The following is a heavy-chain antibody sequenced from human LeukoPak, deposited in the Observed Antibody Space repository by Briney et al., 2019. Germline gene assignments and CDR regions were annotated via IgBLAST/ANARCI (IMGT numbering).Heavy chain of an antibody. Sequence: GGSLRLSCAASGFTFSFYSVNWVRQAPGKGLEWVSSISTDDGSYIYYADSVRGQFTISRDNAKNSLYLQMNSLRAEDTAVYYCARDESLGGYNLIDYWGQGTLVTVSS. V-gene: IGHV3-21*01. D-gene: IGHD5-24*01. J-gene: IGHJ4*02. CDR3: ARDESLGGYNLIDY. CDR2: ISTDDGSYI. CDR1: GFTFSFYS.